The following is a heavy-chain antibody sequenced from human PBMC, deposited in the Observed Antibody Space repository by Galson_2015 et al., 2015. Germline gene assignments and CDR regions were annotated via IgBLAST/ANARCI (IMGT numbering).Heavy chain of an antibody. D-gene: IGHD2-2*02. J-gene: IGHJ3*02. CDR2: IIPIFGTA. CDR1: GGTFSSYA. CDR3: ARGGLGYCSSTSCYNAFDI. V-gene: IGHV1-69*06. Sequence: SVKASCKASGGTFSSYAISWVRQAPGQGLEWMGGIIPIFGTANYAQKFQGRVTITADKSTSTAYMELSSLRSEDTAVYYCARGGLGYCSSTSCYNAFDIWGQGTMVTVSS.